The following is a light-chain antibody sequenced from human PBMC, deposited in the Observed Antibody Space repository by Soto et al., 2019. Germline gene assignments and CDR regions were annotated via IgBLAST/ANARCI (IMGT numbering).Light chain of an antibody. V-gene: IGKV3-20*01. CDR1: QTVSGSY. CDR3: QQYVTSPWT. CDR2: RAS. J-gene: IGKJ1*01. Sequence: EIVLTQSPGTLSLPPGERATLSCRASQTVSGSYLAWFQQKPGQAPRLLIYRASSRATGIPDRFSASGSGTDFTLTISRLEPEDFAVYYCQQYVTSPWTLGQGTKVEI.